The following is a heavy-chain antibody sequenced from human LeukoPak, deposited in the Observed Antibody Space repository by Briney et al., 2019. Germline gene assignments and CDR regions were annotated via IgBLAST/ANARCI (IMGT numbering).Heavy chain of an antibody. Sequence: GASVKVSCKASGYTFTGYYMHWVRQAPGQGLEWMGWINPNTGGTNYAQKFQGRVTITRNTSISTAYMELSSLRSEDTAVYYCARGASRSFDYWGQGTLVTVSS. V-gene: IGHV1-2*02. D-gene: IGHD6-6*01. CDR3: ARGASRSFDY. J-gene: IGHJ4*02. CDR1: GYTFTGYY. CDR2: INPNTGGT.